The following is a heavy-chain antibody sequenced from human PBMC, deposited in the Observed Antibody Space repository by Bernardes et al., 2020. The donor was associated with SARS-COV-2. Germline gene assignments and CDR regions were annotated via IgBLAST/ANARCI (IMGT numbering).Heavy chain of an antibody. CDR1: GYTLTELS. Sequence: ASVKVSCKVSGYTLTELSMHWVRQAPGKGLEWMGGFDPEDVETLYAQKFQGRVTLTRDTSTDTAYMELSSLRSEDTAVYYCATASKICTNGVCYTRDYYYGLDVWGQGTTVTVSS. J-gene: IGHJ6*02. D-gene: IGHD2-8*01. CDR3: ATASKICTNGVCYTRDYYYGLDV. CDR2: FDPEDVET. V-gene: IGHV1-24*01.